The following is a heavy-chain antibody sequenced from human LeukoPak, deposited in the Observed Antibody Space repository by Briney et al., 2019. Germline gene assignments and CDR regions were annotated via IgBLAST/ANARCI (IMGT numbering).Heavy chain of an antibody. Sequence: SQTLSLTCAISGDSVSSNSASWNWIRQSPSRGLEWLGRTYYRYKWYFDYAVSVKSRLTINPDTSKNQFSLQLDSVTPEDTAVYYCARGGFGMTVAQFDYWGQGTLVTVSS. D-gene: IGHD6-19*01. CDR2: TYYRYKWYF. V-gene: IGHV6-1*01. CDR3: ARGGFGMTVAQFDY. CDR1: GDSVSSNSAS. J-gene: IGHJ4*02.